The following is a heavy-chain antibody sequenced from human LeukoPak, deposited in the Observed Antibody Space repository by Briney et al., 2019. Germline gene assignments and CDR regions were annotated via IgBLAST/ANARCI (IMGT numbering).Heavy chain of an antibody. Sequence: PGGSLRLSCAASGFTFSSYGMHWVRQAPGKGLEWVAVIWYDGSNKYYADSVKGRFTISRDNSKNTLYLQMNSLRAEDTAVYYCARGHSNSSGLDYWGQGTLVTVSS. CDR2: IWYDGSNK. J-gene: IGHJ4*02. CDR1: GFTFSSYG. CDR3: ARGHSNSSGLDY. V-gene: IGHV3-33*01. D-gene: IGHD6-6*01.